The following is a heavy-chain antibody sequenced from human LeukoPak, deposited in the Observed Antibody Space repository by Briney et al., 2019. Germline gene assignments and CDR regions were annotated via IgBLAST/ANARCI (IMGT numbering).Heavy chain of an antibody. V-gene: IGHV1-3*03. Sequence: ASVKVSCKASGYTFTSYAMHWVRQAPGQRLEWMGWINAGNGNTKYSQEFQGRVTITRDTSASTAYMELSSLRSEDMAVYYCASQFYGSGSFDIWGQGTMVTVSS. D-gene: IGHD3-10*01. CDR1: GYTFTSYA. CDR2: INAGNGNT. J-gene: IGHJ3*02. CDR3: ASQFYGSGSFDI.